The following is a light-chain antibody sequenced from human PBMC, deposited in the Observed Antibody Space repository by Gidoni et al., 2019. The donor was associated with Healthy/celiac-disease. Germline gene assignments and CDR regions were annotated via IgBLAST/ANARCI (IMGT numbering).Light chain of an antibody. Sequence: QSALTQPASVSGSPGQSITSSCTGTSSDVGGYNYVSWYQQHPGKAPQLMIYEVSNRPSGVSNRFSGSKSGNTASLTISGLQAEDEADYYCSSYTSSSLWVFGGGTKLTVL. V-gene: IGLV2-14*01. CDR1: SSDVGGYNY. J-gene: IGLJ3*02. CDR3: SSYTSSSLWV. CDR2: EVS.